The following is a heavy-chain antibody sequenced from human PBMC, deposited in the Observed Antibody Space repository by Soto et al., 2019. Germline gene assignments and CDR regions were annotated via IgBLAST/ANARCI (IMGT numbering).Heavy chain of an antibody. J-gene: IGHJ4*02. CDR1: GFSFSIYG. CDR3: ARPSNNLALGVIDF. CDR2: LWYDGSNK. Sequence: QVHLVESGGGVVQPGKSLRLSCEASGFSFSIYGMHWVRQAPGKGLEWVADLWYDGSNKYYAESVKGRFIISRDNSKNTLYLQMNSLRAEDTAVYYCARPSNNLALGVIDFWGQGTLVTVSS. D-gene: IGHD1-1*01. V-gene: IGHV3-33*01.